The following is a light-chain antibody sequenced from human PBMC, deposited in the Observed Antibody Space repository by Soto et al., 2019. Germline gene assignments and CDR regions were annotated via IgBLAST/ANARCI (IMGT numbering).Light chain of an antibody. CDR1: QDISNY. CDR3: QQYNSYSFTWT. Sequence: DIQMTQSPSSVSASVVDRVTITFQAIQDISNYLNWYQQKPGKIPNLLIYAAPTLQAGVPSRFSGSGSGTEFTLTISSLQPDDFATYYCQQYNSYSFTWTFGQGTKVDIK. J-gene: IGKJ1*01. V-gene: IGKV1-27*01. CDR2: AAP.